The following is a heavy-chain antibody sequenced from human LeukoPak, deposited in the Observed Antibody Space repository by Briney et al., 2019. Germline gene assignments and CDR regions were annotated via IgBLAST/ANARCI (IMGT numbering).Heavy chain of an antibody. Sequence: ASVKVSCKASGGTFSSYAISWVRQAPGQGLEWMGWINPNSGGTNYAQKFQGRVTMTRDTSISTAYMELSRLRSDDTAVYYCARDYDSSGSLDYWGQGTLVTVSS. V-gene: IGHV1-2*02. CDR3: ARDYDSSGSLDY. J-gene: IGHJ4*02. CDR2: INPNSGGT. CDR1: GGTFSSYA. D-gene: IGHD3-22*01.